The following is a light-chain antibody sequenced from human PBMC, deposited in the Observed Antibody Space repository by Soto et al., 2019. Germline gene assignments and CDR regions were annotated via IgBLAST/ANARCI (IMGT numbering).Light chain of an antibody. CDR1: SSNLGNNT. Sequence: QSVLTQPPSASGTPGQRVTISCSTSSSNLGNNTVNWYQQVPGTAPELLIYSYDQRPSGVPDRFSGSKSGTSASLAISGFQSEDEADYYCAAWDASLDGYVFGTGTKVTVL. J-gene: IGLJ1*01. CDR2: SYD. CDR3: AAWDASLDGYV. V-gene: IGLV1-44*01.